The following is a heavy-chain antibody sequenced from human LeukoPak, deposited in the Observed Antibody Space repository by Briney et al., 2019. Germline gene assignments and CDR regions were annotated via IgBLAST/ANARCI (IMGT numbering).Heavy chain of an antibody. CDR1: GGSFSGYY. J-gene: IGHJ4*02. CDR3: ARDRVVVLAMRAGFDY. Sequence: KPSETLSLTCAVYGGSFSGYYWSWIRQPPGKGLEWIGEINHSGSTNYNPSLKSRVTISVDTSKNQFSLKLSSVTAADTAVYYCARDRVVVLAMRAGFDYWGQGTLVTVSS. D-gene: IGHD2-2*01. CDR2: INHSGST. V-gene: IGHV4-34*01.